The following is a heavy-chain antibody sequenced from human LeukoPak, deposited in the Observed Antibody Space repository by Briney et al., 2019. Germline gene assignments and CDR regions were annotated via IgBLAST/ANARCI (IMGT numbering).Heavy chain of an antibody. J-gene: IGHJ4*02. CDR1: GFTFDDYA. Sequence: SLRLSCAASGFTFDDYAMHWVRQAPGKGLEWVSGISWNSGSIGYADSVKGRFTIPRDNAKNSLYLQMNSLRAEDTALYYCAKDIGSTAAGYFDYWGQGTLVTVSS. V-gene: IGHV3-9*01. D-gene: IGHD6-13*01. CDR3: AKDIGSTAAGYFDY. CDR2: ISWNSGSI.